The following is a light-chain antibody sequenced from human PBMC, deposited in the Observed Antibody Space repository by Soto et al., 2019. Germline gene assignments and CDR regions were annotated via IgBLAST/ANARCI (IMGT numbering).Light chain of an antibody. Sequence: IVFTQSACSLSLSPGESATLSCRASQSISSSYLAWYQQKPGQAPRLLIYGASNRATAIPDRFSGSGSGTDFTLTIIRLEAEDFAVYYCQQHDDSPGTFGQGTKVDIK. CDR2: GAS. J-gene: IGKJ1*01. CDR1: QSISSSY. V-gene: IGKV3-20*01. CDR3: QQHDDSPGT.